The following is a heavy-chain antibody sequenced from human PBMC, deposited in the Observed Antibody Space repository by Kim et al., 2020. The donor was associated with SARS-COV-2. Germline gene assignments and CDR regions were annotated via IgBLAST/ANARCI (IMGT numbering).Heavy chain of an antibody. CDR3: AKMVRGVINFDY. D-gene: IGHD3-10*01. CDR1: GFTFSSYA. Sequence: GGSLRLSCAASGFTFSSYAMSWVRQAPGKGLEWVSVIYSGGSSTYYADSVKGRFTISRDNSKNTLYLQMNSLRAEDTAVYYCAKMVRGVINFDYWGQGTLVTVSS. V-gene: IGHV3-23*03. CDR2: IYSGGSST. J-gene: IGHJ4*02.